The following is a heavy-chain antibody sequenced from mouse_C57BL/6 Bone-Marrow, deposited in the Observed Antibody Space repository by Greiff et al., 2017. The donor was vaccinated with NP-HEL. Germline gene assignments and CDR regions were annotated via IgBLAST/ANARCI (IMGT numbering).Heavy chain of an antibody. CDR3: AREGKTSGSYYYAMDY. CDR2: ILPGSGST. J-gene: IGHJ4*01. Sequence: QVQLQQSGAELMKPGASVKLSCKATGYTFTGYWIEWVKQRPGHGLEWIGEILPGSGSTNYNEKVKGKATFTADTSSNTAYMQLSSLTTEDSAIYYCAREGKTSGSYYYAMDYWGQGTSVTVSS. CDR1: GYTFTGYW. D-gene: IGHD4-1*01. V-gene: IGHV1-9*01.